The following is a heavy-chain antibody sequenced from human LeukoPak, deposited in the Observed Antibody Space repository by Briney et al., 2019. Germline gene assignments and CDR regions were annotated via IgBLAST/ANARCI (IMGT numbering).Heavy chain of an antibody. Sequence: ASVTVSYKASVYIFDIYALIWVRQAPGQGRELMGWINTKTENPTYAQGFTGRFVFSLDTSVSTAYLQISSLKAEDTAVYYCARDYTLTLGTTTYFQHWGQGTLVTVSS. V-gene: IGHV7-4-1*02. CDR2: INTKTENP. J-gene: IGHJ1*01. CDR1: VYIFDIYA. CDR3: ARDYTLTLGTTTYFQH. D-gene: IGHD1-7*01.